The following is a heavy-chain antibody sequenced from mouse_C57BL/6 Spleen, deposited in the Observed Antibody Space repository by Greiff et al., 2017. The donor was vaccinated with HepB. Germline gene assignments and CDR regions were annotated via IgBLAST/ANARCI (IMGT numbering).Heavy chain of an antibody. V-gene: IGHV5-6*02. J-gene: IGHJ4*01. CDR3: ARRSKNYAMDY. D-gene: IGHD2-5*01. CDR2: ISSGGSYT. CDR1: GFTFSSYG. Sequence: EVKLVESGGDLVKPGGSLKLSCAASGFTFSSYGMSWVRQTPDKRLEWVATISSGGSYTYYPDSVKGRFTISRDNAKNTLYLQMSSLKSEDTAMYYCARRSKNYAMDYWGQGTSVTVSS.